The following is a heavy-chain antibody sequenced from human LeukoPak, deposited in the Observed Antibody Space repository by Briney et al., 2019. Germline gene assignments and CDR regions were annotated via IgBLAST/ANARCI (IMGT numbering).Heavy chain of an antibody. Sequence: SVKVSCKASGGTFSSYTISWVRQAPGQGLEWMGRIIPILGIANYAQKFQGRVTITADKSTSTAYMELSSLRSEDTAVYYCARALEGYCNSTSCRYGKYYYYYYYMDVWGKGTTVTVSS. CDR1: GGTFSSYT. CDR3: ARALEGYCNSTSCRYGKYYYYYYYMDV. V-gene: IGHV1-69*02. J-gene: IGHJ6*03. CDR2: IIPILGIA. D-gene: IGHD2-2*01.